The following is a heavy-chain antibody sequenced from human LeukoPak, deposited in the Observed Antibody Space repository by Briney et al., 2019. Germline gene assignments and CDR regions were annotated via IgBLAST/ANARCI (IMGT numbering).Heavy chain of an antibody. J-gene: IGHJ5*02. D-gene: IGHD3-10*01. CDR3: ARHYYYGSGAARKYNWFDP. CDR2: IYNSGST. Sequence: PSETLSLTCTVSGGSISSSSYYWAWIRQSPGKGLEWVGSIYNSGSTYYNPSLRSRVTISLDMSKNQFSLNVSSVTAVDTAVYYCARHYYYGSGAARKYNWFDPWGQGTLVTVSS. CDR1: GGSISSSSYY. V-gene: IGHV4-39*07.